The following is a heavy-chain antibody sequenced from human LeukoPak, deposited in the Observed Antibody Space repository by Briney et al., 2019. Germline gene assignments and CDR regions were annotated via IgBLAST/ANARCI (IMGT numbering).Heavy chain of an antibody. V-gene: IGHV3-21*01. CDR3: ARDIGSGSYVVDY. CDR1: GFTFSSYS. Sequence: PGGSLRLSCAASGFTFSSYSMNWVRQAPGKGLEWVSSISSSSSYIYYADSVKGRFTISRDNAKNSLYLQMNSLRAEDTAVYYCARDIGSGSYVVDYWGQGTLVTVSS. J-gene: IGHJ4*02. D-gene: IGHD3-10*01. CDR2: ISSSSSYI.